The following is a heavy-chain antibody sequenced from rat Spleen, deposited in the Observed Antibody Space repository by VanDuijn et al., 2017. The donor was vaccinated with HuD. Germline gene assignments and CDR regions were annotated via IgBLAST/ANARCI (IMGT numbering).Heavy chain of an antibody. V-gene: IGHV5-58*01. CDR3: ARLYYGYNYFDY. CDR1: GFTFSRYW. J-gene: IGHJ2*01. Sequence: EVKLVETGGGLVQPGRSLKLSCEASGFTFSRYWMYWVRQAPGKGLEWVSSIDPDGGRTYYPDSVKGRFTISRDNARSTLSLQMDSLRSEDTATYYCARLYYGYNYFDYWGQGVMVTVSS. D-gene: IGHD1-9*01. CDR2: IDPDGGRT.